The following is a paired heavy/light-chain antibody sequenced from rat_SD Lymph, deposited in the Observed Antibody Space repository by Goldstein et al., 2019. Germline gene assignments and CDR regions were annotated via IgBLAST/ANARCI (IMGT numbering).Heavy chain of an antibody. Sequence: EVQLQQSGAELVRPGTSVKLSCKVSGDTIIAYYMHFVKQRPGQGLEWIGRIDPEDDSTKYAKKFKNKATLTADTSSNTAYLKLSSLTSEDTATYFCTTGPIPAEGIVDDYWGQGVMVTVSS. CDR1: GDTIIAYY. CDR3: TTGPIPAEGIVDDY. J-gene: IGHJ2*01. D-gene: IGHD1-11*01. CDR2: IDPEDDST. V-gene: IGHV1-6*01.
Light chain of an antibody. Sequence: EIVLTQSPTTMAASPGEKVTLTCRASSSVSYMHWYQQKSGASPKLWIYDTSNRASGVPNRFSGSGSGTSYSLTISSMETEDAATYYCQQWSSNPPNTFGAGTKLELK. CDR1: SSVSY. CDR3: QQWSSNPPNT. J-gene: IGKJ2-1*01. CDR2: DTS. V-gene: IGKV4S2*01.